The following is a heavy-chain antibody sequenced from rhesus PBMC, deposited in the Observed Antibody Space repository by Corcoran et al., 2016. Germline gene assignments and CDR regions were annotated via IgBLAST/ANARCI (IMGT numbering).Heavy chain of an antibody. CDR1: GYSIRSGFG. CDR3: AKYGGDY. D-gene: IGHD2-15*01. V-gene: IGHV4-127*01. CDR2: IGGSSGGT. J-gene: IGHJ4*01. Sequence: QVQLQESGPGLVKPSETLSLTCAVPGYSIRSGFGWRWLRQPPGEGLEWIGYIGGSSGGTNNNPSLKSRVTISKDTSKNQFSLKLNSVTAADTAVYYCAKYGGDYWGQGVLVTVSS.